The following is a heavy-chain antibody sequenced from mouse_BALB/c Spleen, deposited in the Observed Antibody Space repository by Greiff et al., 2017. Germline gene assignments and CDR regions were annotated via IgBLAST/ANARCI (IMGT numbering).Heavy chain of an antibody. J-gene: IGHJ1*01. CDR1: GYTFTSYY. Sequence: QVQLKESGAELVKPGASVKLSCKASGYTFTSYYMYWVKQRPGQGLEWIGEINPSNGGTNFNEKFKSKATLTVDKSSSTAYMQLSSLTSEDSAVYYCGYGYGYFDVWGAGTTVTVSS. V-gene: IGHV1S81*02. CDR3: GYGYGYFDV. D-gene: IGHD1-1*01. CDR2: INPSNGGT.